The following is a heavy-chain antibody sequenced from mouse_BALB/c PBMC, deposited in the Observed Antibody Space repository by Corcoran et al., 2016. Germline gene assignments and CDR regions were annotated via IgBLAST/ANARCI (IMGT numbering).Heavy chain of an antibody. V-gene: IGHV1S12*01. D-gene: IGHD2-14*01. CDR3: ARSGRYDDFDY. J-gene: IGHJ2*01. CDR1: GYTFTSYY. Sequence: QVQLQQSGPELVKPGASVKISCKASGYTFTSYYIHWVKQRPGQGLEWIGYIYPRDGSTNYNEQFKGKATLTADTSSSTAYMQLSSLTSEDSAVYFCARSGRYDDFDYWGQGTTLTVSS. CDR2: IYPRDGST.